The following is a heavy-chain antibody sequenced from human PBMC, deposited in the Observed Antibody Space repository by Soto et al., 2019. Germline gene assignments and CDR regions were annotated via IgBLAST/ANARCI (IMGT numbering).Heavy chain of an antibody. J-gene: IGHJ4*02. Sequence: GGSLSLSCASSGFTFSSYSMNWVRQAPGKGLEWVSYISSSSSTIYYADSVKGRFTISRDNAKNSLYLQMNSLRAEDTAVYYCARDLGGDYEYCGQGTLVTVSS. CDR1: GFTFSSYS. CDR2: ISSSSSTI. V-gene: IGHV3-48*01. D-gene: IGHD4-17*01. CDR3: ARDLGGDYEY.